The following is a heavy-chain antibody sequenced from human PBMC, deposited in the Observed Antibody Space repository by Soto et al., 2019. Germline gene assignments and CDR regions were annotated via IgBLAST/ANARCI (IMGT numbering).Heavy chain of an antibody. CDR2: IKSKSDGGTT. J-gene: IGHJ4*02. CDR3: PTDYVSGSGWEFGY. D-gene: IGHD6-19*01. V-gene: IGHV3-15*01. Sequence: GGSLRLSCAASGFTFSNAWMSWVRQAPGKGLEWVGRIKSKSDGGTTDYAAPVKGRFTISRDDSKNTLYLQMNSLKTEDTAVYYCPTDYVSGSGWEFGYWGQGTMVTVS. CDR1: GFTFSNAW.